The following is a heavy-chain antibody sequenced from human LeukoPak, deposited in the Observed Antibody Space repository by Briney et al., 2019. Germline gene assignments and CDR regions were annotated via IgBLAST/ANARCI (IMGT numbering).Heavy chain of an antibody. CDR2: MNPNSGNT. Sequence: ASVKVSCKASGYTFTSYDINWVRQATGQGLEWMGWMNPNSGNTGYAQKFQGRVTMTRNTSLSTAYMELSSLRSEDTAVYYCARVLPAWATYYYDSSGYYTFDYWGQGTLVTVSS. V-gene: IGHV1-8*01. CDR1: GYTFTSYD. J-gene: IGHJ4*02. CDR3: ARVLPAWATYYYDSSGYYTFDY. D-gene: IGHD3-22*01.